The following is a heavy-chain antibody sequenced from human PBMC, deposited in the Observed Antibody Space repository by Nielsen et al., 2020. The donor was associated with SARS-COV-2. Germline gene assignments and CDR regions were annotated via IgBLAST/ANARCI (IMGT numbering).Heavy chain of an antibody. D-gene: IGHD6-6*01. CDR1: GFTFSTFA. J-gene: IGHJ4*02. V-gene: IGHV3-30*04. Sequence: GESLKISCAASGFTFSTFAMHWARQAPGKGLEWVAIISHDGNTLYNVGSVKGRFTISRDNSKDTLYLQMNSLRLEDTAVYYCAREGPDSSSSYFDYWGQGTLVTVSS. CDR2: ISHDGNTL. CDR3: AREGPDSSSSYFDY.